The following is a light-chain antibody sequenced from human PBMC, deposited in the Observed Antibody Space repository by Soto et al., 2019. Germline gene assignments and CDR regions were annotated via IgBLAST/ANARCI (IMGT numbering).Light chain of an antibody. V-gene: IGKV1-9*01. CDR1: QGISSY. J-gene: IGKJ3*01. Sequence: DIQLTQSPSFLSASVGDRVTITCRASQGISSYLAWYQQKPGKAPKLLIYAASTLQSGVPSRFSGSGSGTEITLTISRLQHEDFATYYCQQLNSYPLTFGPGTKVDIK. CDR3: QQLNSYPLT. CDR2: AAS.